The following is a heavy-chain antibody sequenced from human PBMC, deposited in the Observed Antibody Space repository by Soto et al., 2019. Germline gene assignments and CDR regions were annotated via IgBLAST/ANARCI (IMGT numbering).Heavy chain of an antibody. V-gene: IGHV1-2*04. D-gene: IGHD1-26*01. CDR1: GYTFTGYY. Sequence: ASVKVSCKASGYTFTGYYMHWVRQAPGQGLEWMGWINPNSGGTNYAQKFQGWVTMTRDTSISTAYMELSRLRSDDTAVYYCARASDISGSYYYYGMDVWGQGTTVTVSS. CDR2: INPNSGGT. J-gene: IGHJ6*02. CDR3: ARASDISGSYYYYGMDV.